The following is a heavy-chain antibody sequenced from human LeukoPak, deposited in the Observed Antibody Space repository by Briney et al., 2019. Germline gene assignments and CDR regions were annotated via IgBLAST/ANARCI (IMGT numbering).Heavy chain of an antibody. CDR1: GGSISSSNL. CDR2: IYHSGST. V-gene: IGHV4-4*02. D-gene: IGHD6-13*01. Sequence: SGTLSLTCAVSGGSISSSNLWSWVRQPPGKGLEWIGEIYHSGSTNYNPSLKSRVTISVDKSMNQFSLKLSSVTAADTAVYYCARLYSSSLSPWGQGTLVTVSS. CDR3: ARLYSSSLSP. J-gene: IGHJ5*02.